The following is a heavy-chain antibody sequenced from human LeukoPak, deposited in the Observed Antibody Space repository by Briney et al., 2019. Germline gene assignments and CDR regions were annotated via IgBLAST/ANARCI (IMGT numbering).Heavy chain of an antibody. D-gene: IGHD6-19*01. V-gene: IGHV4-34*01. CDR3: ARPSYSSGKAFDY. CDR1: GGSFSGYY. CDR2: INHSGST. J-gene: IGHJ4*02. Sequence: PSETLSLTCAVYGGSFSGYYWSWIRQPPGKGLEWIGEINHSGSTNYNPSLKSRVTISVDTSKNQFSLKLSSVTAADTAVYYCARPSYSSGKAFDYWGQGTLVTVSS.